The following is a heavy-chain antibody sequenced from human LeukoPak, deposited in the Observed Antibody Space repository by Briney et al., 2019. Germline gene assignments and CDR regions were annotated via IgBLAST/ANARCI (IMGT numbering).Heavy chain of an antibody. V-gene: IGHV4-39*07. CDR3: ARGGSGWNYYYYYMDV. Sequence: SETLSLTCTVSGGSISSSSDYWGWIRQAPGKGLEWIGSIYYSENTYYNSSLKSRVTISVDTSKNQFSLKLSSVTAADTAVYYCARGGSGWNYYYYYMDVWGKGTTVTISS. CDR1: GGSISSSSDY. D-gene: IGHD6-19*01. CDR2: IYYSENT. J-gene: IGHJ6*03.